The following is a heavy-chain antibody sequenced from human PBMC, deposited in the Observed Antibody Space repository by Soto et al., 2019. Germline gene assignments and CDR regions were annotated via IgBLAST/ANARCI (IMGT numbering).Heavy chain of an antibody. CDR2: ISSSSSTI. J-gene: IGHJ5*02. D-gene: IGHD6-6*01. CDR3: ASGYSSSASNWFDP. V-gene: IGHV3-48*01. Sequence: SLRLSCAASGFTFSSYSMNWVRQAPGKGLEWVSYISSSSSTIYYADSVKGRFTISRDNAKNSLYLQMNSLRAEDTAVYYCASGYSSSASNWFDPWGQGTLVTVSS. CDR1: GFTFSSYS.